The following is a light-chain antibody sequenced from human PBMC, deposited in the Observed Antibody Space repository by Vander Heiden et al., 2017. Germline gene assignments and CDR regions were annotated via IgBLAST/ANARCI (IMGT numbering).Light chain of an antibody. V-gene: IGLV1-44*01. J-gene: IGLJ2*01. Sequence: QSVPTHPPSASGTPGQRLTNPCSGSSSNIGSNTVNWYQHLPGTAPELLIYSNNQRPSGVPDRLSGSKSSTSASLAISWLQSEDEADYYCAAWDGSLNGVVFGGGTKLTVL. CDR3: AAWDGSLNGVV. CDR2: SNN. CDR1: SSNIGSNT.